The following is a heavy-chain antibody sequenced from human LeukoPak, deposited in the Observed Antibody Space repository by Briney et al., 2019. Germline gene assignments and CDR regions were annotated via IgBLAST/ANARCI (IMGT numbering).Heavy chain of an antibody. CDR3: ASTTISPVGGMDV. J-gene: IGHJ6*02. CDR1: VCTFSNYA. D-gene: IGHD2/OR15-2a*01. V-gene: IGHV3-7*05. Sequence: PGFSVTLSYATCVCTFSNYAVSWVRQAPGKGVEGVANIKQYGSEKYHVDFVKGRFTITRDRAKNSLYLQVNSLRAEDTAVYYCASTTISPVGGMDVWGQGTTVTVSS. CDR2: IKQYGSEK.